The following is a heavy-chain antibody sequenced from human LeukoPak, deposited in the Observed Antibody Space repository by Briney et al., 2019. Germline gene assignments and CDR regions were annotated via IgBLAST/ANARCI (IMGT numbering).Heavy chain of an antibody. D-gene: IGHD6-19*01. Sequence: GGSLRLSCAASGFTFSSYSMYWVRQAPGKGLEWVSSISSSSSYIYYADSVKGRFTISRDNAKNSLYLQMNSLRAEDTAVYYCASPVAGTGFDYWGQGTLVTVSS. CDR1: GFTFSSYS. J-gene: IGHJ4*02. V-gene: IGHV3-21*01. CDR2: ISSSSSYI. CDR3: ASPVAGTGFDY.